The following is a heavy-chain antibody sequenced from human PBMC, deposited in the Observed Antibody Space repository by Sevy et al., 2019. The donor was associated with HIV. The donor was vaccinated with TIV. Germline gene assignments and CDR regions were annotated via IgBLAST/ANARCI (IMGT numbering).Heavy chain of an antibody. CDR1: GFTFSIYA. Sequence: GGSLRLSCAASGFTFSIYAMSWVRQAPGKGLEWVSGLSGSGGSTYYADSVKGRFTISRDNSKNTLYLQMNSQRAEDTAVYYCAKDQGDYVWGTFRDYWGQGTLVTVSS. V-gene: IGHV3-23*01. CDR3: AKDQGDYVWGTFRDY. CDR2: LSGSGGST. D-gene: IGHD3-16*02. J-gene: IGHJ4*02.